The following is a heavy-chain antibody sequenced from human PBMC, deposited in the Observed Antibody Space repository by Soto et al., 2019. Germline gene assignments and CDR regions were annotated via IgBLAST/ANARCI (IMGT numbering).Heavy chain of an antibody. V-gene: IGHV4-59*12. CDR3: ARDVGKNY. CDR1: GGSMTSYY. D-gene: IGHD3-10*01. J-gene: IGHJ4*02. CDR2: IYYTGRT. Sequence: ASETLSLTCTVSGGSMTSYYWTWLRQPPGKGLEWIGYIYYTGRTSYDPSLTSRVTISIDTSKNQFSLRLSSLTAADTALYLCARDVGKNYWGQGTRVTVSS.